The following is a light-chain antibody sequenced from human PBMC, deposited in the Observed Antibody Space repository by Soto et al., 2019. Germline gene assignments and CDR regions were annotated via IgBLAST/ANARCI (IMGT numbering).Light chain of an antibody. J-gene: IGKJ1*01. CDR1: QSVSSI. V-gene: IGKV3-15*01. CDR2: GAS. Sequence: EIVMTQSPATLSVSPGERATLSCRASQSVSSILAWYQQKPGQAPRLLIYGASTRATGIPARFSGSGSGTEFTLTISSLQSEDFAVYYWQQYNYWPRTFGQGTKVEIK. CDR3: QQYNYWPRT.